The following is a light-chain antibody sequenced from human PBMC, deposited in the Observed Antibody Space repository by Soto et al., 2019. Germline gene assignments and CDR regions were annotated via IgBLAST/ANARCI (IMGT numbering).Light chain of an antibody. J-gene: IGLJ1*01. V-gene: IGLV2-14*01. CDR3: SSYTSSTSYV. Sequence: QSVLTQPASVSGSPGQSITISCSGTSSDVGGYNYVSWYQQHPGKAPKLIIYEVSDRPSGVSNRFSGSKSGNTASLTISGLQADDEADYYCSSYTSSTSYVFGTGTKLTVL. CDR2: EVS. CDR1: SSDVGGYNY.